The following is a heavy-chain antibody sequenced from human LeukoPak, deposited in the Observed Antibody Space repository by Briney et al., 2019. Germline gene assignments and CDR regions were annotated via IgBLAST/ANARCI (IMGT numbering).Heavy chain of an antibody. CDR3: ARRLYGSGGYDY. CDR2: IYYSGST. Sequence: SDTLSLTCTVSGGSISSYYWSWIRQPPGKGLEWIGYIYYSGSTNYNPSLKSRVTISVDTSKNQFSLKLSSVTAADTAVYYCARRLYGSGGYDYWGQGTLVTVSS. V-gene: IGHV4-59*08. D-gene: IGHD3-10*01. CDR1: GGSISSYY. J-gene: IGHJ4*02.